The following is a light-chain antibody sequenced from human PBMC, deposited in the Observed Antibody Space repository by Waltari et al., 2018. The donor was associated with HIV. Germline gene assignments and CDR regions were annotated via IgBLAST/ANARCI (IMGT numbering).Light chain of an antibody. V-gene: IGLV2-14*01. Sequence: QSAPTQPASVSGSPGQSLTISCPGPSSDIVPSTYVSWYQQSPGKAPKLMIYEVSNRPSGVSNRFSGSKSGNTASLTISGLQAEDEADYYCSSYISTTTLFGTGTKVTVL. CDR1: SSDIVPSTY. CDR2: EVS. J-gene: IGLJ1*01. CDR3: SSYISTTTL.